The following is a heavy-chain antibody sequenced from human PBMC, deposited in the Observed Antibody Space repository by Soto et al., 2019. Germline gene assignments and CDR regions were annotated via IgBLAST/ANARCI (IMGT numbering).Heavy chain of an antibody. CDR2: ISHDGINK. Sequence: QVLLVDSGGGVVQPGRSLRLSCAASGFTFSSYAMNWVRQAPGKGLEWVALISHDGINKYYADSVRGRFTISRDSSTNTLYLQMNSLIAADTAVYYCGRCTSSSCHLGSDYWGQGTLVTVSS. J-gene: IGHJ4*02. CDR3: GRCTSSSCHLGSDY. CDR1: GFTFSSYA. V-gene: IGHV3-30-3*01. D-gene: IGHD2-2*01.